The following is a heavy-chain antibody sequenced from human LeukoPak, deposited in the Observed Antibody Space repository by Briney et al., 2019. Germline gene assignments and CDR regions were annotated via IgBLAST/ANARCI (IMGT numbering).Heavy chain of an antibody. CDR3: ARDSTYYYDSGSSGPHYFDY. Sequence: GGSLRLSCAASGFTFSRNAVHWVRQAPGKGLEWVAVTSYDGDITYYADSVKGRFTISRDNPKNTLYLQLNSLRAEDTAVYYCARDSTYYYDSGSSGPHYFDYWGQGTLVTVSS. CDR2: TSYDGDIT. CDR1: GFTFSRNA. J-gene: IGHJ4*02. D-gene: IGHD3-10*01. V-gene: IGHV3-30*01.